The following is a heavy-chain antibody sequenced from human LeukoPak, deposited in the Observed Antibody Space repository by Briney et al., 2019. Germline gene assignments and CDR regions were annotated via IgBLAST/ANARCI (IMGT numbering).Heavy chain of an antibody. J-gene: IGHJ4*02. CDR2: IYYSGST. CDR1: GGSISSYY. Sequence: KPSETLSLTCTVSGGSISSYYWSWIRQPPGKGLEWIGYIYYSGSTNYNPSLKSRATISVDTSKNQFSLKVSSVTAADTAVYYCARAGGQLRVDYWGQGTLVTVSS. V-gene: IGHV4-59*01. D-gene: IGHD2-2*01. CDR3: ARAGGQLRVDY.